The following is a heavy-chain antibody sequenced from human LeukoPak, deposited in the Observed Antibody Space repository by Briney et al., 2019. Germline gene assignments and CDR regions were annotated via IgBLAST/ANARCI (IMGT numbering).Heavy chain of an antibody. J-gene: IGHJ4*02. CDR3: AKVGVVAAMRGYFDY. CDR2: ISYDGSNK. CDR1: GFTFSSYG. Sequence: PGRSLRLSCAASGFTFSSYGMHWVRQAPGKGLEWVAVISYDGSNKYYADSVKGRFTISRDNSKNTLYLQMNSLRAEDTAVYYCAKVGVVAAMRGYFDYWGQGTLVTVSS. V-gene: IGHV3-30*18. D-gene: IGHD2-15*01.